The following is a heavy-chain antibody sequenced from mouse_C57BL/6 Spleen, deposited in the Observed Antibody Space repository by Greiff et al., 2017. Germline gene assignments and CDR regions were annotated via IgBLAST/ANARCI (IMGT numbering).Heavy chain of an antibody. Sequence: VQGVESGPGLVQPSQSLSITCTVSGFSLTSYGVHWVRQSPGKGLEWLGVIWSGGSTDYNAAFISRLSISKDNSKSQVFFKMNSLQADDTAIYYCARRTTVVRGYFDVWGTGTTVTVSS. CDR2: IWSGGST. CDR3: ARRTTVVRGYFDV. V-gene: IGHV2-2*01. CDR1: GFSLTSYG. J-gene: IGHJ1*03. D-gene: IGHD1-1*01.